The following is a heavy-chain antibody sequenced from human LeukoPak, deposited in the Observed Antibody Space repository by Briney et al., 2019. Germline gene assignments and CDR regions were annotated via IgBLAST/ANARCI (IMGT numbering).Heavy chain of an antibody. CDR3: ARGSLVSPLDY. Sequence: PSETLSLTCTVPGGSISSGGYYWSWIRQHPGKGLEWIGYIYYSGSTYYNPSLKSRVTISVDTSKNQFSLKLSSVTAADTAVYYCARGSLVSPLDYWGQGTLVTVSS. D-gene: IGHD2-2*01. CDR1: GGSISSGGYY. CDR2: IYYSGST. J-gene: IGHJ4*02. V-gene: IGHV4-31*03.